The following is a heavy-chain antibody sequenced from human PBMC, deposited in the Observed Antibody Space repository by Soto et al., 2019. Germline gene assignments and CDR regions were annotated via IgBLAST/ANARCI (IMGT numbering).Heavy chain of an antibody. D-gene: IGHD3-22*01. Sequence: QLQLQESGPGQVKPSETLSLTCTVSSGSINRGSYYWGWIRQPPGKGLEWIGTMYYSGTTYYNSSLKSRVTIFVDTSKNQFSLKLSSVTAAATAVYYCVRHSDSSGHIVDYWGQGTLVTVSA. CDR1: SGSINRGSYY. J-gene: IGHJ4*02. CDR3: VRHSDSSGHIVDY. CDR2: MYYSGTT. V-gene: IGHV4-39*01.